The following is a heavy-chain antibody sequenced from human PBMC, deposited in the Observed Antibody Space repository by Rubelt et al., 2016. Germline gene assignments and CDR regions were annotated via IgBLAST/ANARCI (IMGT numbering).Heavy chain of an antibody. D-gene: IGHD3-22*01. J-gene: IGHJ4*02. CDR1: GFNVSTNY. Sequence: EVQLVESGGGLVQPGRSLRLSCAASGFNVSTNYMSWVRQAPGKGLEWVSAISGGGGSTYYADSVKGRFTISRDNSKNTLYLQMNSLRAEDTAVYYCARKDRSGPQAYFDYWGQGTLVTVSS. CDR2: SGGGGST. V-gene: IGHV3-66*02. CDR3: ARKDRSGPQAYFDY.